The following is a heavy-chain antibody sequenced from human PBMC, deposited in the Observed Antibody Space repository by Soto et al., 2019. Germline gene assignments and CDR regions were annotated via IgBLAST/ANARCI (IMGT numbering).Heavy chain of an antibody. J-gene: IGHJ6*04. CDR3: ASRDPDMLTPYSYCMHL. CDR2: INLSAGST. Sequence: ASVKVSCKASGHTFTSYYMHWVRQAPGQGLEWIGIINLSAGSTSYAQKFQGRVTITRDTSTSTVYMDMSSLRSEDTAVYYCASRDPDMLTPYSYCMHLCGKGTTVSVSS. D-gene: IGHD3-9*01. V-gene: IGHV1-46*01. CDR1: GHTFTSYY.